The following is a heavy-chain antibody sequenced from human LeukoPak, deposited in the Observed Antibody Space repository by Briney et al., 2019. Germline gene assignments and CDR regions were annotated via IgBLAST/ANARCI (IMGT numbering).Heavy chain of an antibody. CDR1: GFTVSSNY. CDR3: AKGMSYDILTGYRY. CDR2: IYSGGST. Sequence: GGSLRLSCAASGFTVSSNYMSWVRQAPGKGLEWVSVIYSGGSTYYADSVKGRFTISRDNSKNTLYLQMNSLRAEDTALYYCAKGMSYDILTGYRYWGQGTLVTVSS. D-gene: IGHD3-9*01. J-gene: IGHJ4*02. V-gene: IGHV3-53*05.